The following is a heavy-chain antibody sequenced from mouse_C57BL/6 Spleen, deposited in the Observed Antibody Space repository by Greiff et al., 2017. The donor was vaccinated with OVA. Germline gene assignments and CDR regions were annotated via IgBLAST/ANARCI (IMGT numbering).Heavy chain of an antibody. Sequence: QVQLQQSGPELVKPGASVKISCKASGYAFSSSWMNWVKQRPGKGLEWIGRIYPGDGDTNYNGKFKGKATLTADKSSSTAYMQLSSLTSEDSAVYFCARRGIRAMDYWGQGTTLTVSS. CDR2: IYPGDGDT. V-gene: IGHV1-82*01. J-gene: IGHJ2*01. CDR3: ARRGIRAMDY. CDR1: GYAFSSSW. D-gene: IGHD3-1*01.